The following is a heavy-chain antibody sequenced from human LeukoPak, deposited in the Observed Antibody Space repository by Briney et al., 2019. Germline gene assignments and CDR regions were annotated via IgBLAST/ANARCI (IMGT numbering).Heavy chain of an antibody. Sequence: GGSLRLSCAAPGFTFSSYAMHWVRQAPGKGLEWVAVISYDGSNKYYADSVKGRFTISRDNSKNTLYLQMNSLRAEDTAVYYCARETYSSSWYYYYGMDVWGQGTTVTVSS. CDR1: GFTFSSYA. V-gene: IGHV3-30-3*01. CDR2: ISYDGSNK. D-gene: IGHD6-13*01. J-gene: IGHJ6*02. CDR3: ARETYSSSWYYYYGMDV.